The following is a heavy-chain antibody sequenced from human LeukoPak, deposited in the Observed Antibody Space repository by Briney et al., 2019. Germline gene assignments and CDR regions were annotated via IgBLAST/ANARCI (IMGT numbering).Heavy chain of an antibody. CDR2: INPNSGGT. D-gene: IGHD2-21*01. CDR3: ARADRLHGGPYLIGP. CDR1: GYSFTDYY. V-gene: IGHV1-2*02. Sequence: ASVKVSCKASGYSFTDYYMHWVRQAPGQGLEWMGWINPNSGGTNSAQKFQGRVTMTRDTSITTVYMEVSLLTSDDTAIYYCARADRLHGGPYLIGPWGQGTLVTVSS. J-gene: IGHJ5*02.